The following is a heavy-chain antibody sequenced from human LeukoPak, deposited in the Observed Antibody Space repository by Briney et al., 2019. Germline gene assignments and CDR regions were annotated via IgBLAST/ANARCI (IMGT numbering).Heavy chain of an antibody. CDR1: GYTFTSYY. V-gene: IGHV1-46*01. Sequence: ASVKVSCKASGYTFTSYYMQWVRQAPGQGLEWMGIINPSGGSTSYAQKFQGRVTMTRDTSTSTVYMELSSLRSEDTAVYYCARGGQRVWFGEYNDYWGQGTLVTVSS. D-gene: IGHD3-10*01. CDR2: INPSGGST. J-gene: IGHJ4*02. CDR3: ARGGQRVWFGEYNDY.